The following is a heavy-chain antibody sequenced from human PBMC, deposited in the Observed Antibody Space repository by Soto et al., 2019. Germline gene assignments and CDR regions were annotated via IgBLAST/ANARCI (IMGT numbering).Heavy chain of an antibody. CDR3: AKDLDSREESGRYYYYGMDV. J-gene: IGHJ6*02. Sequence: VGSLRLSCAASGFTFDDYAMHWVRQAPGKGLEWVSLISWDGGSTYYADSVKGRFTISRDNSKNSLYLQMNSLRAEDTALYYCAKDLDSREESGRYYYYGMDVWGQGTTVTVSS. CDR1: GFTFDDYA. D-gene: IGHD1-26*01. CDR2: ISWDGGST. V-gene: IGHV3-43D*04.